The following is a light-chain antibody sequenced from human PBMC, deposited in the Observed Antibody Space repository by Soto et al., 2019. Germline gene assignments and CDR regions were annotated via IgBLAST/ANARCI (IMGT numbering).Light chain of an antibody. J-gene: IGKJ1*01. Sequence: EIVLTQSPGTLSLSPGERATLSCRASQSVNSRYLAWYQQKPGQAPRLLIYGASSRATGIADRFSGSGSGTDFTLTISRLEPEDFAVYYCQQYGNSPVTFGQGTRWIS. CDR1: QSVNSRY. CDR3: QQYGNSPVT. V-gene: IGKV3-20*01. CDR2: GAS.